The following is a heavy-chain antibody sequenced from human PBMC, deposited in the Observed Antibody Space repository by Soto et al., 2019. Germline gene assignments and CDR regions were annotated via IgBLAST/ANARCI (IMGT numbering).Heavy chain of an antibody. CDR3: ARVSQSFIEYFQH. D-gene: IGHD3-16*02. J-gene: IGHJ1*01. Sequence: PGGSLRLSCVASGFTFSSYEMIWVRQAPGKGLEWVSYISGSGYTSDVGPTIHYADSVKGRFTISRNNAKNSLYLQMNSLRVEDTAVYYCARVSQSFIEYFQHWGQGTLVTVSS. CDR1: GFTFSSYE. CDR2: ISGSGYTSDVGPTI. V-gene: IGHV3-48*03.